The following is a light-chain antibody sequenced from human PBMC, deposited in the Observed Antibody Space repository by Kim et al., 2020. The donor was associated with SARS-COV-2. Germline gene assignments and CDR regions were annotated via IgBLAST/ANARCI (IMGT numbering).Light chain of an antibody. J-gene: IGKJ1*01. Sequence: SASVGDRVTITCRDSQSISTWLAWYQQKPGKAPKLLIYKTSILQSGVPSRFSGSGSGTEFTLTISSLQPDDFASYYCQQYHVTWTFGQGTKVDIK. CDR3: QQYHVTWT. CDR2: KTS. V-gene: IGKV1-5*03. CDR1: QSISTW.